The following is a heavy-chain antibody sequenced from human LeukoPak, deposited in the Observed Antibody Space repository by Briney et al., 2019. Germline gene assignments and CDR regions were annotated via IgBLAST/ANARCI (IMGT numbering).Heavy chain of an antibody. CDR3: ARGPVLLWFGEYYGMDV. CDR1: GGFFSGYY. V-gene: IGHV4-34*01. CDR2: INHSGST. Sequence: SETLSLTCAVYGGFFSGYYWSWIRQPPGKGLEWIGEINHSGSTNYNPSLKSRVTISVDTSKNQFSLTLSSVTAADTAVYYCARGPVLLWFGEYYGMDVWGQGTTVTVSS. J-gene: IGHJ6*02. D-gene: IGHD3-10*01.